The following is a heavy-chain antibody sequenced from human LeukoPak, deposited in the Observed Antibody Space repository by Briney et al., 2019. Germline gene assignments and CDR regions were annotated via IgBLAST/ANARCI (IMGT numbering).Heavy chain of an antibody. CDR2: TYYTGGT. D-gene: IGHD6-19*01. CDR3: AKYGNSGWVIDN. Sequence: SETLSPTCTVSGGSIGSDYWTWIRQPPGKGLEYIGYTYYTGGTNYNPSLKSRVTISVDTSKNQFSLKLSSVTAADTAVYFCAKYGNSGWVIDNWGQGTLVTVSS. CDR1: GGSIGSDY. V-gene: IGHV4-59*08. J-gene: IGHJ4*02.